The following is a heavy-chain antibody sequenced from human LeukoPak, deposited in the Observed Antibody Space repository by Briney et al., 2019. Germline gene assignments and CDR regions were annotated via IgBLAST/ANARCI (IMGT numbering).Heavy chain of an antibody. V-gene: IGHV3-74*01. J-gene: IGHJ4*02. CDR3: ARDGIAVAGTGYYYFDY. CDR1: GFTFSSYW. Sequence: GGSLRLSCAASGFTFSSYWMHWVRQVPGKGLVWVSRINSDGSSTSYADSVKGRFTISRDNSKNTLYLQMNSLRAEDTAVYYCARDGIAVAGTGYYYFDYWGQGTLVTVSS. D-gene: IGHD6-19*01. CDR2: INSDGSST.